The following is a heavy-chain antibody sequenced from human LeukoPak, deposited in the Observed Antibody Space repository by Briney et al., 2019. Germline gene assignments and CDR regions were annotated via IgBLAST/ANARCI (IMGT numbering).Heavy chain of an antibody. Sequence: GGSLRLSCAASGFTFSSYNMNWVRQAPGKGLEWVSYISSSSTIYYADSVKGRFTISRDNAKTSLYLQMNSLRVEDTAVYYCARVGSSRFGDYWGQGTLVTVSS. V-gene: IGHV3-48*04. CDR3: ARVGSSRFGDY. CDR1: GFTFSSYN. D-gene: IGHD6-13*01. CDR2: ISSSSTI. J-gene: IGHJ4*02.